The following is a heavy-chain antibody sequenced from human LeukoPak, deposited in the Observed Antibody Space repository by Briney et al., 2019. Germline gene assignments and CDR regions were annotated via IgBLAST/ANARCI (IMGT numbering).Heavy chain of an antibody. D-gene: IGHD2-21*01. J-gene: IGHJ4*02. V-gene: IGHV3-66*01. CDR1: GFTFRTYV. Sequence: PGGSLRLSCAASGFTFRTYVMTWVRQAPGKGLEWVSSIYAPGDTHYADSVKGRFTISRDHSKNTLYLQMNDLRVEETAVYYCASGEQHLILVYWGQGTLVTVSS. CDR2: IYAPGDT. CDR3: ASGEQHLILVY.